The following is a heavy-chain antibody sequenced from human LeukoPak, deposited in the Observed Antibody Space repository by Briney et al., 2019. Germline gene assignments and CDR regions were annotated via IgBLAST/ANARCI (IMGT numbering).Heavy chain of an antibody. Sequence: SETLSLTCAVYGGSFSGYYWSWIRQPPGKGLEWIGEINRSGSTNYNPSLKSRVTISVDTSKNQFSLKLSSVTAADTAVYYCARARKYYYDSSGYFDYWGQGTLVTVSS. D-gene: IGHD3-22*01. CDR1: GGSFSGYY. CDR3: ARARKYYYDSSGYFDY. V-gene: IGHV4-34*01. CDR2: INRSGST. J-gene: IGHJ4*02.